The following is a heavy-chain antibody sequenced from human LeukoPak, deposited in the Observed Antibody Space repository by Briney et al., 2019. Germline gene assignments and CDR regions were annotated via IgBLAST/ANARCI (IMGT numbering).Heavy chain of an antibody. CDR2: IKQDGSEK. CDR3: ARGMFYYGSGSDTGDY. Sequence: GGSVRLCCAASGFTFSNYWMSWVRQAPGKGLEWVANIKQDGSEKYYVDSVKGRFTISRDNAKNSLYLQMNSLRAEDTAVYYCARGMFYYGSGSDTGDYWGQGTLVT. J-gene: IGHJ4*02. CDR1: GFTFSNYW. D-gene: IGHD3-10*01. V-gene: IGHV3-7*05.